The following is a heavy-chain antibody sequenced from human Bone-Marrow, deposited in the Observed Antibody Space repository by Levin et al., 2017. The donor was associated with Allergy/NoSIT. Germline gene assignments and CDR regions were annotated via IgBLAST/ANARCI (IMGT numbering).Heavy chain of an antibody. Sequence: ASVKVSCEASGYTFTSHYIHWVRQAPRQGPEYMGIINPNGGRTTYTEKFQGRVTMTRDTSTSTVYMELSGLTSEDTAIYYCGRAPYSPPTSVTGREIDYWGQGTLVTVSS. J-gene: IGHJ4*02. CDR1: GYTFTSHY. D-gene: IGHD6-19*01. CDR3: GRAPYSPPTSVTGREIDY. CDR2: INPNGGRT. V-gene: IGHV1-46*03.